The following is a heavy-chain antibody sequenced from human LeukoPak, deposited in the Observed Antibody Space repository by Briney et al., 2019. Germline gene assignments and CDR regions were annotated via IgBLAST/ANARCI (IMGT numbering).Heavy chain of an antibody. D-gene: IGHD3-10*01. CDR2: IYTSGST. Sequence: SQTLSLTCTVSGGSISSGSHYWSWIRQPAGKGLEWIGRIYTSGSTNYNPSLKSRVTISIDTSKNQFSPKLSSVTAADTAVYYCARSDGYGLVGIWGQGTMVTVSS. J-gene: IGHJ3*02. CDR3: ARSDGYGLVGI. CDR1: GGSISSGSHY. V-gene: IGHV4-61*02.